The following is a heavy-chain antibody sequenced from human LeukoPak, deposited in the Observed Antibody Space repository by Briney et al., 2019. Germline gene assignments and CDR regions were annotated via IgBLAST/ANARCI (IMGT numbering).Heavy chain of an antibody. J-gene: IGHJ6*02. D-gene: IGHD3-3*01. V-gene: IGHV4-34*01. Sequence: SETLSLTCAVYGGSFSGYYWSWIRQPPGKGLEWIGEINHSGSTNYNPSLKSRVTISVDTSKNQFSLKLSSVTAADTAVYYCARDHKLGNDFWSGFDYYYYYSMDVWGQGTTVTVSS. CDR3: ARDHKLGNDFWSGFDYYYYYSMDV. CDR2: INHSGST. CDR1: GGSFSGYY.